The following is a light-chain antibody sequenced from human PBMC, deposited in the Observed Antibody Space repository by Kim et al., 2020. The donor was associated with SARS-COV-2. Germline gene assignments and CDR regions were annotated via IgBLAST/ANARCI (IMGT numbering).Light chain of an antibody. V-gene: IGKV3-20*01. CDR3: QQYGSSPDT. Sequence: EIVLTQSPGTLSLSPGERATLSCRASQSVSSNYLAWYQGKPGQAPRLLIFGASSRATGIPDRFSGSGSGTDFTLTISRLEPEDFAVYYCQQYGSSPDTFGQGPKLEI. CDR1: QSVSSNY. J-gene: IGKJ2*01. CDR2: GAS.